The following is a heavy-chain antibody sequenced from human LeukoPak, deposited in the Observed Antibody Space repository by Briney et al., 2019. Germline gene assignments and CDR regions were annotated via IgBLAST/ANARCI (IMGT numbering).Heavy chain of an antibody. V-gene: IGHV1-2*02. Sequence: ASVKVSCKASGYSFADYYMHWVRQAPGQGLEWMGWIKPNSGGTRSAQKFQGRVTMTRDTSISTAYMELSSLRYDDTAVYYCARTITMVRGVIPHWFDPWGQGTLVTVSS. CDR2: IKPNSGGT. J-gene: IGHJ5*02. CDR1: GYSFADYY. CDR3: ARTITMVRGVIPHWFDP. D-gene: IGHD3-10*01.